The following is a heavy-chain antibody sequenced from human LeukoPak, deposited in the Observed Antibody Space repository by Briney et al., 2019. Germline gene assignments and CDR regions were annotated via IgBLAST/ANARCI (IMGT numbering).Heavy chain of an antibody. CDR3: AKGHYYGSGSLDY. CDR2: LSGSGNTV. J-gene: IGHJ4*02. D-gene: IGHD3-10*01. CDR1: GFTFSSYA. V-gene: IGHV3-23*01. Sequence: GGSLRLSCAASGFTFSSYAMTWVRQAPGKGLEWVSALSGSGNTVYYANSVKGRFTISRDNSKNTLYVQMNSLRAEDTAVYYCAKGHYYGSGSLDYWGQGTLVTVSS.